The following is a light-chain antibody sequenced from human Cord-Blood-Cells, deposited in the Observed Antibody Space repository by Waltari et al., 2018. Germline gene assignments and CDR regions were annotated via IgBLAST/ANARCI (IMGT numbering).Light chain of an antibody. CDR1: HSVVGGYNY. J-gene: IGLJ2*01. CDR2: DVR. V-gene: IGLV2-11*01. CDR3: CSHARSYTDVV. Sequence: QSALTQPRPVSGAPGQAVTISCTGTHSVVGGYNYVSCYQQHPGNAPKPMIYDVRKRPSGVPDRFSVAKSGNTASLTISALQAEDEADYYCCSHARSYTDVVFDGGTKLTVL.